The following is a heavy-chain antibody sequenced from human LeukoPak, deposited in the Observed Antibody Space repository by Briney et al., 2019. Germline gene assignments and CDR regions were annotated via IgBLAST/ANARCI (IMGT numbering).Heavy chain of an antibody. D-gene: IGHD2-15*01. CDR2: INHSGST. J-gene: IGHJ6*04. CDR3: TRAARGEGCSGGSCYSPVGMDV. CDR1: GWSFSGYY. V-gene: IGHV4-34*01. Sequence: PSETLSLTCAVYGWSFSGYYWSWIRQLPGKGLEWIWEINHSGSTKYNAALKSRGTISVDTAKIQCSLKLSSVTAADTAVYYCTRAARGEGCSGGSCYSPVGMDVWGKGTTVTVSS.